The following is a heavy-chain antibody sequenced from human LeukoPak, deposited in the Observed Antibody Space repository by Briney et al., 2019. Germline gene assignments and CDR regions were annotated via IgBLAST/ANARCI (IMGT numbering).Heavy chain of an antibody. CDR2: ISKTGNSGYTI. J-gene: IGHJ5*02. D-gene: IGHD2-15*01. CDR3: ASLWKLLGS. Sequence: PGGSLRLSCAASGFTFSSYEMDWVRQVPGKGLEWLAYISKTGNSGYTIYYADCVKVRFIISRDNAKNSVYLQMNNLRAEDTAVYHCASLWKLLGSWVQGILVTVSS. CDR1: GFTFSSYE. V-gene: IGHV3-48*03.